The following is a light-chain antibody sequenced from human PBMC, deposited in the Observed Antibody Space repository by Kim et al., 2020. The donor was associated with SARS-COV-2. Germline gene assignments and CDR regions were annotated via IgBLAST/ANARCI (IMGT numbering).Light chain of an antibody. V-gene: IGLV3-1*01. CDR3: LSLSLIPPLFV. J-gene: IGLJ1*01. CDR2: QAN. Sequence: SYELTQPPSVSVSPGQTASLTCSGDKLETTYTFWYQQRPGQSPILVIYQANKRPSGLPARFSVSNSGATPTLTLLGPPAMVDPSFYFLSLSLIPPLFVF. CDR1: KLETTY.